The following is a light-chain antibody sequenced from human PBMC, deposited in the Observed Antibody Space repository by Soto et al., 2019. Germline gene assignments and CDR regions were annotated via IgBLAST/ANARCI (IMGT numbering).Light chain of an antibody. CDR2: EVT. Sequence: QSALTQPPSASGSPGQSVTISCTGTSSDIGAYNYVSWYQHHPGKAPKLIIYEVTKRPSGVPDRFSASKSGNTAFLTVSGLQAEDEADYYCTSFGDSRVFGGGTKLTVL. V-gene: IGLV2-8*01. CDR3: TSFGDSRV. J-gene: IGLJ3*02. CDR1: SSDIGAYNY.